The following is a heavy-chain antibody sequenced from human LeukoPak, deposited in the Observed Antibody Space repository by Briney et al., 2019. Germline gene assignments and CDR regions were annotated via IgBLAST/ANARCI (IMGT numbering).Heavy chain of an antibody. D-gene: IGHD2-2*01. CDR1: GFTFSHYS. J-gene: IGHJ4*02. Sequence: GGSLRLSCAASGFTFSHYSMNWVRQAPGKGLEWISYIGISSGNTKYADSVKGRLTISGDKAKNPVYLQMNSLRVEDTAVYYCARDTKYAFDNWGQGTLVTVSS. CDR3: ARDTKYAFDN. CDR2: IGISSGNT. V-gene: IGHV3-48*01.